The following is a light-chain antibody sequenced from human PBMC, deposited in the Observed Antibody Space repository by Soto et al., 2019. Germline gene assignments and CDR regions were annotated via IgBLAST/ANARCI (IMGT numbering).Light chain of an antibody. CDR3: SSYTRSSTRV. CDR1: SSDVGAYNF. CDR2: EVN. Sequence: QSALTQPASVSGSPGQSITISCTGTSSDVGAYNFVSWYQQHPGKAPKLMIHEVNNRPSGVSNRFSGSKSGNTASLIISGLQDEDEADYYFSSYTRSSTRVFGGGTKLTVL. J-gene: IGLJ3*02. V-gene: IGLV2-14*01.